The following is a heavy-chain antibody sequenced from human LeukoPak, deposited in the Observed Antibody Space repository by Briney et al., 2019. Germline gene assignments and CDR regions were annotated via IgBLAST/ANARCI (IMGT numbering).Heavy chain of an antibody. J-gene: IGHJ6*03. D-gene: IGHD4-11*01. CDR1: GFTFSSYG. Sequence: PGGSLRLSCAASGFTFSSYGMHWLRQAPGKGLEWVAVTSYVGSNKYYADSVQGRFTISRDNSKNTLYLQMNSLRAEDTAVYYCARAANSNTYYCYGYMDVWGKGTTVTVSS. CDR2: TSYVGSNK. V-gene: IGHV3-30*03. CDR3: ARAANSNTYYCYGYMDV.